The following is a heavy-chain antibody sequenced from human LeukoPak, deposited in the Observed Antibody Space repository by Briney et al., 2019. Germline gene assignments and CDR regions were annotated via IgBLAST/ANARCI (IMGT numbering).Heavy chain of an antibody. J-gene: IGHJ3*02. Sequence: GASVKVSCKASGYTFTGYYMHWVRQAPGQGLEWMGWINPNSGGTNYTQKFQGRVTMTRDTSISTAYMELSRLRSEDTAVYYCARGRLRLNAFDIWGQGTMVTVSS. D-gene: IGHD5-12*01. V-gene: IGHV1-2*02. CDR2: INPNSGGT. CDR3: ARGRLRLNAFDI. CDR1: GYTFTGYY.